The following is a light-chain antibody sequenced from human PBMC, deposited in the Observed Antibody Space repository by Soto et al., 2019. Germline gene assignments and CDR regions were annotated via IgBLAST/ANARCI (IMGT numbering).Light chain of an antibody. CDR3: QSYDSSLSGWV. V-gene: IGLV1-40*01. Sequence: QSVLTQPPSVSGAPGRRVTISCPGSSSNIGAGYDVHWYQQLPGTAPKLPIYGNSNRPSGVPDRFSGSKSGTSASLAITGLQAEDEADYYCQSYDSSLSGWVFGGGTQLTVL. CDR2: GNS. J-gene: IGLJ3*02. CDR1: SSNIGAGYD.